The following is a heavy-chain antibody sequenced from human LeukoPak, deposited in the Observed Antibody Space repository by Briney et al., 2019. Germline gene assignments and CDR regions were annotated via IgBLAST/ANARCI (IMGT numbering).Heavy chain of an antibody. V-gene: IGHV3-7*03. D-gene: IGHD6-19*01. CDR1: GFTFSTYW. CDR2: IRQDGSEM. CDR3: ARDRSGWDYFDY. Sequence: PGGSLRLSCAASGFTFSTYWMSWVRQAPGKGLEWVATIRQDGSEMYYVDFLKGRFTIFRQNAKNSLYLQMKSLRAEDTAVYYCARDRSGWDYFDYWGQGTLVTVSS. J-gene: IGHJ4*02.